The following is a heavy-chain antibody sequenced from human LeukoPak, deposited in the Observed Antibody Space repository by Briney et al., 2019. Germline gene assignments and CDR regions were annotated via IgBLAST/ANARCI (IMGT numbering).Heavy chain of an antibody. V-gene: IGHV3-30-3*01. CDR3: ARDRAGRFATYYFDY. D-gene: IGHD3-10*01. J-gene: IGHJ4*02. Sequence: GGSLRLSCAASGFTFSNYAMHWVRQAPGKGLEWVAVISYDGSNKYYADSVKGRFTISRDNSKNTLNLQMNSLRAEDTAVYYCARDRAGRFATYYFDYWGQGTLVTVFS. CDR1: GFTFSNYA. CDR2: ISYDGSNK.